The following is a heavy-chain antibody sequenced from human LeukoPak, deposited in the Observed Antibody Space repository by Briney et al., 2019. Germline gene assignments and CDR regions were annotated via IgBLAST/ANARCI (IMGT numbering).Heavy chain of an antibody. D-gene: IGHD2-8*01. CDR1: GGSFSGYY. V-gene: IGHV4-34*01. CDR2: INHSGST. Sequence: SETLTLTCAVYGGSFSGYYWSWIRQPPGKGLEWIGEINHSGSTNYNPSLKSRVTISVDTSKNQFSLKPSSVTAADTAVYCCARVGGRLIDYWGQGTLVTVSS. J-gene: IGHJ4*02. CDR3: ARVGGRLIDY.